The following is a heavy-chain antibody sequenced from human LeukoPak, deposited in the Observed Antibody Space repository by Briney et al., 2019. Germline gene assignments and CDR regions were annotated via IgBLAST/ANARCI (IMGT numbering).Heavy chain of an antibody. Sequence: SETLSLTCAVSGGSISSYYWSWIRQPPGKGLEWIGYIYYSGSTNYNPSLKSRVTISVDTSKNQFSLKLSSVTAADTAVYYCARGIGAFDIWGQGTMVTVSS. D-gene: IGHD2-15*01. CDR3: ARGIGAFDI. CDR2: IYYSGST. CDR1: GGSISSYY. V-gene: IGHV4-59*08. J-gene: IGHJ3*02.